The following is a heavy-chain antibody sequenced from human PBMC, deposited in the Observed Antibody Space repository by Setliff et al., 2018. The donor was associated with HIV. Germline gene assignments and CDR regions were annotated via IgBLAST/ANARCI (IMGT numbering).Heavy chain of an antibody. J-gene: IGHJ4*02. D-gene: IGHD1-26*01. CDR3: ARAAGEGATGTPEY. V-gene: IGHV3-7*01. CDR2: IKQDGSER. CDR1: GFTVSGYW. Sequence: PGGSLRLSCAASGFTVSGYWMSWVRQAPGKGLEWVANIKQDGSERYYVDSVKGRFTISRDNTNNSLYLHMNSLRAEDTAVYYCARAAGEGATGTPEYWGQGTRVTVSS.